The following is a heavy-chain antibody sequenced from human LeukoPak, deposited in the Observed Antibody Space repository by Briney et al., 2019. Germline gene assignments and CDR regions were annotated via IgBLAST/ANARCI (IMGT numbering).Heavy chain of an antibody. D-gene: IGHD3-22*01. V-gene: IGHV1-8*03. CDR2: MNPNSGNT. J-gene: IGHJ6*03. CDR1: GYIFTGYY. CDR3: ARGVTSYIDYYDSSGDYYYVDV. Sequence: ASVKVSCKASGYIFTGYYMHWVRQATGQGLEWMGWMNPNSGNTGYAQKFQGRVTITRNTSISTAYMELSSLRSEDTAVYYCARGVTSYIDYYDSSGDYYYVDVWGKGTTVTVSS.